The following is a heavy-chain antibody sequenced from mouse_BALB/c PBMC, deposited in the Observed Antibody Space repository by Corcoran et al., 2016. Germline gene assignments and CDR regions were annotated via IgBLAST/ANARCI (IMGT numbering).Heavy chain of an antibody. Sequence: EVLLQQSGPELVKPGASVKIPCKASGYTFTDYNMDWVKQSHGKSLEWIGDINPRSGGTIYNPTFKGKATLTVDKSSSTAYMELRNLTSEDTAVYYCARWGITTFDYWGQGTTVTVSS. CDR3: ARWGITTFDY. V-gene: IGHV1-18*01. D-gene: IGHD1-1*01. CDR1: GYTFTDYN. CDR2: INPRSGGT. J-gene: IGHJ2*01.